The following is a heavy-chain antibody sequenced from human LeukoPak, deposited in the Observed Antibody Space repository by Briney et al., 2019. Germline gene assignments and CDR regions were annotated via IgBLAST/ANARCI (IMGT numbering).Heavy chain of an antibody. CDR3: ARGTKSYFDY. D-gene: IGHD3-3*01. J-gene: IGHJ4*02. CDR2: ISSSATYT. Sequence: PGGSLRLSCAASGFSFSDYYMNWIRQAPGKGLEWVSYISSSATYTDYAESVKGRFTISRDNAKNTLYLHMNSLRTEDTAVYYCARGTKSYFDYWGQGTLVTVSS. CDR1: GFSFSDYY. V-gene: IGHV3-11*06.